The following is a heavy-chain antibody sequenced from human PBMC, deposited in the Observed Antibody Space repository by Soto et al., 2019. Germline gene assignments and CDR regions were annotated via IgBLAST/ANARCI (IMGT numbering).Heavy chain of an antibody. V-gene: IGHV4-31*03. CDR2: IYYSGST. CDR3: ARDDPRDGYIVY. CDR1: GGSISSGVYY. J-gene: IGHJ4*02. D-gene: IGHD5-12*01. Sequence: KASETLSLTCTVSGGSISSGVYYWSWIRQHPGKGLEWIGYIYYSGSTYYNPSLKSRVTISVDTSKNQFSLKLSSVTAADTAVYYCARDDPRDGYIVYWGQGTPVTVSS.